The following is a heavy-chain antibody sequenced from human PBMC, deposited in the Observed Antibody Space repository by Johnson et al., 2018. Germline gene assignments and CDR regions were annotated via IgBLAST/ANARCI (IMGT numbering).Heavy chain of an antibody. V-gene: IGHV3-66*02. CDR1: GFTVSGDY. Sequence: VQLVESGGGLVQPGGSXRLSCAASGFTVSGDYMNWVRQAPGKGLEWVSVIYSEGSTNYADSVKGRFTISRDISKNTLYFQMNSLRAEDTAVYFCARTSRGAFDIWGQGTMVSVSS. CDR3: ARTSRGAFDI. CDR2: IYSEGST. J-gene: IGHJ3*02. D-gene: IGHD3-10*01.